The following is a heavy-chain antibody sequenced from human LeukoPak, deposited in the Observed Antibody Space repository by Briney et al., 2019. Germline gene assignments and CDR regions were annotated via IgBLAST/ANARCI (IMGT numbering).Heavy chain of an antibody. V-gene: IGHV4-61*02. CDR3: ARRAVVYYGSGSFDY. J-gene: IGHJ4*02. Sequence: SETLSLTCTVSGDSISSGRYYWSWVRQPAGKELEWIGRIYTSGKTDYNPYTPSLKSRVIMSLDTSKNQVSLYLTSVTAADTAVYYCARRAVVYYGSGSFDYWGQGTLVTVSS. CDR1: GDSISSGRYY. D-gene: IGHD3-10*01. CDR2: IYTSGKT.